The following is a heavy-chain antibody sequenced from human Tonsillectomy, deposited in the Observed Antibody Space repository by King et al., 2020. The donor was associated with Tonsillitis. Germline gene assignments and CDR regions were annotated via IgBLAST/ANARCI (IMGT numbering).Heavy chain of an antibody. V-gene: IGHV4-39*01. D-gene: IGHD2-8*01. Sequence: QLQESGPGLVKPSETLSLICSVSGDSTSSTNYYWGWIRQPPGKGLEWIGSIYNSGSIYDNPSLKSRLTISVDTSKNQISLKLSSVTAADTAMYYCARRNSRALMDYSVVAFDV. CDR3: ARRNSRALMDYSVVAFDV. CDR2: IYNSGSI. CDR1: GDSTSSTNYY. J-gene: IGHJ3*01.